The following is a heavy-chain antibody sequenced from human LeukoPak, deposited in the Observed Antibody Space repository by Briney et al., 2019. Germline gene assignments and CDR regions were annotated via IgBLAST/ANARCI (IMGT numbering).Heavy chain of an antibody. D-gene: IGHD1-26*01. J-gene: IGHJ5*02. CDR1: GFTFSNSG. CDR3: AKSERGSDKWLDP. V-gene: IGHV3-30*02. CDR2: IRDVESHI. Sequence: GGSLRLSCSTNGFTFSNSGLHWVRQAPGTGLQWVAFIRDVESHIFYGAPVKGRFTISRDNSKNTLYLQMNSLRDEDTAAYYCAKSERGSDKWLDPWGQGTLVIVSS.